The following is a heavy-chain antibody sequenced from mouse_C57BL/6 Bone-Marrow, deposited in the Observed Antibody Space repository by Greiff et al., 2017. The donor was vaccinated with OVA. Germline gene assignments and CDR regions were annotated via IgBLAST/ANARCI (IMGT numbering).Heavy chain of an antibody. CDR2: ISSGSSTI. CDR1: GFTFSDYG. V-gene: IGHV5-17*01. D-gene: IGHD1-1*01. J-gene: IGHJ4*01. CDR3: AKIYYYGSIYAMDY. Sequence: EVQGVESGGGLVKPGGSLKLSCAASGFTFSDYGMHWVRQAPEKGLEWVAYISSGSSTIYYADTVKGRFTISRDNAKNTLFLQMTSLRSEDTAMYYCAKIYYYGSIYAMDYWGQGTSVTVSS.